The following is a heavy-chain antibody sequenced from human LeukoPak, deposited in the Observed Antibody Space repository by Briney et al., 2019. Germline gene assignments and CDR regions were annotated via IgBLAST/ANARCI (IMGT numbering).Heavy chain of an antibody. D-gene: IGHD2-2*01. V-gene: IGHV3-30*02. Sequence: PGGSLRLSCAASGFTFSSYGMHWVRQAPGKGLEWVAFIRYDGSNKYYADSVKGRFTISRDNSKNTLYLQMNSLRAEDTAVYYCAKDNRYCSSTSCWSANYFDYWGQGTLVTVSS. CDR3: AKDNRYCSSTSCWSANYFDY. CDR1: GFTFSSYG. J-gene: IGHJ4*02. CDR2: IRYDGSNK.